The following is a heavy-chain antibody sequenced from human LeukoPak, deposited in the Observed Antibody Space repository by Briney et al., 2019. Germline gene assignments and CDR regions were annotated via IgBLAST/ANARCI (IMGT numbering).Heavy chain of an antibody. V-gene: IGHV3-30*02. CDR3: AKEGWSEP. Sequence: PGRSLRLSCAASGFTFSSYGMHWVRRAPGKGLEWVAFIRFDGTIKYYADSVKGRFTTSRDNSKNTLYLQMNSLRAEDTAVYHCAKEGWSEPWGQGTLVTVSS. J-gene: IGHJ5*02. CDR1: GFTFSSYG. CDR2: IRFDGTIK.